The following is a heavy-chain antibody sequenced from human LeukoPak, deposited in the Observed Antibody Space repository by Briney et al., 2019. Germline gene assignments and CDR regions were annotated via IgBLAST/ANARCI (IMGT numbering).Heavy chain of an antibody. D-gene: IGHD6-13*01. CDR2: IYPGDSDT. J-gene: IGHJ4*02. Sequence: GESLKISCKGSGYNFTSYWIGWVRQMPGKGLEWMGIIYPGDSDTRYSPSFQGQATISADKSISTAYLRWSSLKASDTAMYYCARLLRNIAAAVYYFDYWGQGTLVTVSS. CDR1: GYNFTSYW. V-gene: IGHV5-51*01. CDR3: ARLLRNIAAAVYYFDY.